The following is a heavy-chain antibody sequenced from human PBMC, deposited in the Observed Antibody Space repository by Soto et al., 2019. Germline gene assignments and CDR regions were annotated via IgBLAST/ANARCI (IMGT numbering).Heavy chain of an antibody. Sequence: GGSLRLSCAASGFTFSSYAMSWVRQAPGKGLEWVSAISGSGGSTYYADSVKGRFTISRDNSKNTLYLQMNSLRAEDTAVYYCAKDLERRYCSSTSCSPQIDYWGQGTLVTVSS. CDR2: ISGSGGST. D-gene: IGHD2-2*01. V-gene: IGHV3-23*01. CDR3: AKDLERRYCSSTSCSPQIDY. J-gene: IGHJ4*02. CDR1: GFTFSSYA.